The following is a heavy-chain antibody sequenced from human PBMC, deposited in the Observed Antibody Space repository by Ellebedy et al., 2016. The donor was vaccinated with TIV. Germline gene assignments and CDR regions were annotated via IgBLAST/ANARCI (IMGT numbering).Heavy chain of an antibody. J-gene: IGHJ4*02. Sequence: PGGSLRLSCAASGFTFSSYGMHWVRQAPGKGLEWVAVISYDGSNKYYADSVKGRFTISRDNSKNTLYLQMNSLRAEDTAVYYCAKVRIPADYPGDFDYWGQGTLVTVSS. D-gene: IGHD6-13*01. CDR1: GFTFSSYG. CDR3: AKVRIPADYPGDFDY. CDR2: ISYDGSNK. V-gene: IGHV3-30*18.